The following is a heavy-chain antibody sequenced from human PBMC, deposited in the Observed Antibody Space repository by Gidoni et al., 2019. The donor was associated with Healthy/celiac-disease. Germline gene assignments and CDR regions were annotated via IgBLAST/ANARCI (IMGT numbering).Heavy chain of an antibody. V-gene: IGHV3-15*01. CDR2: IKSKTDGGTT. CDR3: TTDLTEIVVVPAANDY. D-gene: IGHD2-2*01. J-gene: IGHJ4*02. Sequence: EVQLVESGGGLVKPGGSLRLSCAASAFTFSNAWMSWVRQAPGKGLEWVGRIKSKTDGGTTDYAAPVKGRFTISRDDSKNTLYLQMNSLKTEDTAVYYCTTDLTEIVVVPAANDYWGQGTLVTVSS. CDR1: AFTFSNAW.